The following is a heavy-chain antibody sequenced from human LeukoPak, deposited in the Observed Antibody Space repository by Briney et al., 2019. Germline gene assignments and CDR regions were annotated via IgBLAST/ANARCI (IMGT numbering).Heavy chain of an antibody. CDR3: ARSGTVDRAIDY. CDR2: IYYSGST. V-gene: IGHV4-39*01. Sequence: SETLSLTCTVSGGSISSSSYYWGWIRQPPGKGLEWIGSIYYSGSTYYNPSLKSRVTISVDTSKNQFSLKLSSVTAADTAVYYCARSGTVDRAIDYWGQGTLVTVSS. D-gene: IGHD1-14*01. J-gene: IGHJ4*02. CDR1: GGSISSSSYY.